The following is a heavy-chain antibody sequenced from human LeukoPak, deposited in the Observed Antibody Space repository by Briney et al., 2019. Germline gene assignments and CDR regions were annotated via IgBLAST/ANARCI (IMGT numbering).Heavy chain of an antibody. CDR1: GGSITSYY. Sequence: SETLSLTCTVSGGSITSYYWSWIRQPPGKGLEWIGYIHYSGTTNYNPSLKSRVTISVDTSKDQFSLKLNSVTAADTAVYYCARRAGSGWYFDYWGRGTLVTVSS. CDR3: ARRAGSGWYFDY. D-gene: IGHD6-19*01. CDR2: IHYSGTT. V-gene: IGHV4-59*08. J-gene: IGHJ4*02.